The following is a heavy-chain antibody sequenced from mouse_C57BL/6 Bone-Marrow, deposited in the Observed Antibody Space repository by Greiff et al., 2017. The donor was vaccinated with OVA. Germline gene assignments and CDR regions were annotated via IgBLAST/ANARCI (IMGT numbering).Heavy chain of an antibody. D-gene: IGHD1-1*01. V-gene: IGHV1-74*01. CDR2: IHPSDSDT. CDR3: ASITTVVESPLGAMDY. Sequence: QVQLQHPGAELVKPGASVKVSCKASGYTFTSYWMHWVKQRPGQGLEWIGRIHPSDSDTNYNQKFKGKATLTVDKSSSTAYMQLSSLTSEDSAVYYCASITTVVESPLGAMDYWGQGTSVTVSS. CDR1: GYTFTSYW. J-gene: IGHJ4*01.